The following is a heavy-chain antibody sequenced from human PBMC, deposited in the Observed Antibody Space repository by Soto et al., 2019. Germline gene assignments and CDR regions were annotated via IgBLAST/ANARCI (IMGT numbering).Heavy chain of an antibody. J-gene: IGHJ6*03. CDR3: ARDSIAHRSADRYYYYYMDV. D-gene: IGHD3-16*02. Sequence: ASVKVSCKASGYTFTSYYMHWVRQAPGQGLEWMGIINPSGGSTSYAQKFQGRVTMTRDTSTSTVYMELSSLRSEDTAVYYCARDSIAHRSADRYYYYYMDVWGKGNTVTVSS. CDR2: INPSGGST. CDR1: GYTFTSYY. V-gene: IGHV1-46*03.